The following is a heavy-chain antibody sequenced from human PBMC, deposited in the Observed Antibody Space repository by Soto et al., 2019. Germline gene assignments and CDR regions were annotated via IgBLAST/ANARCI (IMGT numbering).Heavy chain of an antibody. Sequence: SETLSLTCAVSGDSVTSVNYFWTWIRQPPGGGLEWIGYISNSGISKYNPSLKSRVAMSQDTSKNQFSLNLHSVTAADTAVYFFARGEGNSYYAYHFDTWGQGALVTVSS. J-gene: IGHJ4*02. CDR2: ISNSGIS. V-gene: IGHV4-61*01. CDR3: ARGEGNSYYAYHFDT. CDR1: GDSVTSVNYF. D-gene: IGHD2-21*01.